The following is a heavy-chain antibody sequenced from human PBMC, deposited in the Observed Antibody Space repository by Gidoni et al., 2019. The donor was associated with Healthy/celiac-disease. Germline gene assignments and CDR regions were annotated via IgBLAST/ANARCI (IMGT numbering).Heavy chain of an antibody. CDR2: IFSGGST. Sequence: ELPLVETGGGLIQPGGYLRLPCAASRFTVGRNYMSWVRQAPGKGLEWVPVIFSGGSTYYADSVKGQFTISRDNSKNTLYLQMNSLRAEDTAVYYCARGDLEVDTAMVLGFDYWGQRTLVTVSS. CDR3: ARGDLEVDTAMVLGFDY. V-gene: IGHV3-53*02. CDR1: RFTVGRNY. D-gene: IGHD5-18*01. J-gene: IGHJ4*02.